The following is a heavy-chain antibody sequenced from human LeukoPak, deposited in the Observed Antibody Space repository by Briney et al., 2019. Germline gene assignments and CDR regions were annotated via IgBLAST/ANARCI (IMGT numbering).Heavy chain of an antibody. CDR2: TYYRSKWYN. Sequence: SQTLSLTCAISGDSVSSNSAAWTWIRQSPSRGLEWLGRTYYRSKWYNDYAVSVKSRITINPDTSKNQFSLQLNSVTPEDTAVYYCARGGRIAAAYYYYYGMDVRGQGTTVTVSS. V-gene: IGHV6-1*01. CDR1: GDSVSSNSAA. CDR3: ARGGRIAAAYYYYYGMDV. D-gene: IGHD6-13*01. J-gene: IGHJ6*02.